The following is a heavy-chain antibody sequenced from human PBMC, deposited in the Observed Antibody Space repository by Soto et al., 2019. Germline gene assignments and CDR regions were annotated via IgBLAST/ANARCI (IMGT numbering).Heavy chain of an antibody. CDR2: IYYSGST. V-gene: IGHV4-39*01. CDR1: GGSISSSSYY. D-gene: IGHD6-19*01. CDR3: ARHLYSSDWYYFGY. Sequence: SETLSLTCTVSGGSISSSSYYWGWIRQPPGKGLEWIGSIYYSGSTYYNPSLKSRVTISVDTSKNQFSLKLSSVTAADTAVYYCARHLYSSDWYYFGYLGQGNLGTGSS. J-gene: IGHJ4*02.